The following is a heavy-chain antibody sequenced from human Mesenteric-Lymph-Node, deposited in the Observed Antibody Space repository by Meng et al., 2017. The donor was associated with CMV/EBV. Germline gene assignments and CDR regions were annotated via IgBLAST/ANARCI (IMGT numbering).Heavy chain of an antibody. CDR1: GYSITSGYY. Sequence: SETLSLTCSVSGYSITSGYYWGWIRQPPGQGLEWIGTIYHSGNTYYNPSLKSRVTISLDTSKNQFSLKLTSVTAADTAVYYCARDGDEYSFDYWGQGTLVTVSS. J-gene: IGHJ4*02. CDR2: IYHSGNT. D-gene: IGHD6-6*01. CDR3: ARDGDEYSFDY. V-gene: IGHV4-38-2*02.